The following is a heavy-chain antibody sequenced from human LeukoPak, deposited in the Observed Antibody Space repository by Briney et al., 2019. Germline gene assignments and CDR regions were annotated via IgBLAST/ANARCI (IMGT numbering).Heavy chain of an antibody. Sequence: PSGTLSLTCTVSGGSNSRYHRSWLRPPPGKGLEWIGYLYYRGSTNYNPSLKSRVTISVDTSKNQFSLKLSSVTAADTAVYYCAVSGHSGWRGDYWGRGTLVTVSS. J-gene: IGHJ4*02. CDR3: AVSGHSGWRGDY. CDR2: LYYRGST. CDR1: GGSNSRYH. V-gene: IGHV4-59*01. D-gene: IGHD6-19*01.